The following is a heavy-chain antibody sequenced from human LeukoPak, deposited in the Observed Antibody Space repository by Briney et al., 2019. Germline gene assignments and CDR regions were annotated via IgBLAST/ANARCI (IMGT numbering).Heavy chain of an antibody. J-gene: IGHJ4*02. V-gene: IGHV3-43*02. Sequence: GGSLRLSXAASGFTFDGYAMHWVRQAPEKGLEWVSLISGDGGSTYYADSVKGRFTISRDNSKNSLYLQMNSLRTEDTALYYCAKDIGMGSGWYFDYWGQGTLVTVSS. CDR3: AKDIGMGSGWYFDY. CDR2: ISGDGGST. D-gene: IGHD6-19*01. CDR1: GFTFDGYA.